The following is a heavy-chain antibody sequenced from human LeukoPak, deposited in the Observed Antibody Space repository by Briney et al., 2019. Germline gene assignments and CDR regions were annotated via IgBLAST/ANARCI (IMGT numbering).Heavy chain of an antibody. V-gene: IGHV4-61*08. CDR1: GGSVSSADYY. J-gene: IGHJ4*02. CDR3: ARGGRGYYNFDY. CDR2: IYHTGSN. D-gene: IGHD3-22*01. Sequence: SETLSLTCTVSGGSVSSADYYWGWIRHPPGKALEWIGYIYHTGSNNYKYSLKSRVTISLDPSENRFSLRLTSMTAADTAVYYCARGGRGYYNFDYWGQGTLVTVSS.